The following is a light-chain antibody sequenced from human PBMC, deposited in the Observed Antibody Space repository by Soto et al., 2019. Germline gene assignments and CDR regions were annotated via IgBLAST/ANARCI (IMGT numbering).Light chain of an antibody. CDR3: QESYSASRT. Sequence: DIQMTQSPSSLSASVGDRVNITCRASHTITTFLNWYQQKPGKAPDLLIYGASVLQSGVPSRFSGSGSGSDFTLIISSLQPDDFATYFCQESYSASRTFGQGTKV. V-gene: IGKV1-39*01. J-gene: IGKJ1*01. CDR2: GAS. CDR1: HTITTF.